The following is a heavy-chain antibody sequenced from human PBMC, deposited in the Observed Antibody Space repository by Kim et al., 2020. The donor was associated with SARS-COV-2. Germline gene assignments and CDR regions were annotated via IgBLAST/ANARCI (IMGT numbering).Heavy chain of an antibody. CDR1: GLNFGTFD. J-gene: IGHJ4*02. D-gene: IGHD5-12*01. CDR3: VKGAWLDY. V-gene: IGHV3-23*01. Sequence: GGALRLSCVASGLNFGTFDMSWVRQAPGQGLKWVSVIKGHDDSTYYAESVKGRFTVSRDSARNTWYLQMNSLRSDDTAIYYCVKGAWLDYWGPGTLVTVSS. CDR2: IKGHDDST.